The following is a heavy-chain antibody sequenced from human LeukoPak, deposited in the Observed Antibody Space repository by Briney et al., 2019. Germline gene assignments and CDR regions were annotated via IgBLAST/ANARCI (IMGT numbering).Heavy chain of an antibody. J-gene: IGHJ4*02. D-gene: IGHD4-17*01. CDR3: ARSNNDGDYLGVGFDY. Sequence: ASVKVSCKASGYTFSSYAMNWVRQAPGQGLEWMGWINTSTGNPTYAQGFTGRFVFSLDTSASTAYLQISSLQAEDTAVYYCARSNNDGDYLGVGFDYWGQGTLVTVSS. V-gene: IGHV7-4-1*02. CDR1: GYTFSSYA. CDR2: INTSTGNP.